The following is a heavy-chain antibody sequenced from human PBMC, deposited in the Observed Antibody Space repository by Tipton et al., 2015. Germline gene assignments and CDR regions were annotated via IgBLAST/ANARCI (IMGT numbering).Heavy chain of an antibody. CDR2: ISHSGKT. J-gene: IGHJ4*02. CDR1: GGSVTSGSYY. CDR3: ACQDYDSLTRDYQTVDY. Sequence: TLSLTCTVSGGSVTSGSYYWSWIRQPPGKGLEWIGAISHSGKTYSNPSLKSRVTISADTSKNQFSLKLNSVTAADTAVYYCACQDYDSLTRDYQTVDYWGQGTLVTVSS. D-gene: IGHD3-9*01. V-gene: IGHV4-61*01.